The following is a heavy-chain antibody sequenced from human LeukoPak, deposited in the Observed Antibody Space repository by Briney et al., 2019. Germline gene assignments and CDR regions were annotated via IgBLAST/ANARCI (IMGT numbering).Heavy chain of an antibody. J-gene: IGHJ5*02. CDR3: ARDRDCGGDCSPGWFDP. CDR2: ISAYNGNT. CDR1: GYTFTSDG. V-gene: IGHV1-18*01. D-gene: IGHD2-21*02. Sequence: AASVKVSCKASGYTFTSDGISWVRQAPGQGLECMGCISAYNGNTNYAQKLQGRVTMTTDTSTSTAYMELRSLRSDDTAVYYCARDRDCGGDCSPGWFDPWGQGTLVTVSS.